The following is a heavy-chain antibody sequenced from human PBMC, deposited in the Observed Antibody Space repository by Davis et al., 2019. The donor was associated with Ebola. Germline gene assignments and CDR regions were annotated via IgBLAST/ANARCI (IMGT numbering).Heavy chain of an antibody. V-gene: IGHV1-18*01. CDR1: GYTFTSYG. CDR2: ISAYNGNT. J-gene: IGHJ5*02. Sequence: ASVKVSCKASGYTFTSYGISWVRQAPGQGLEWMGWISAYNGNTNYAQKLQGRVTMTTDTSTSTAYMELRSLRSDDTAVYYCARGPTTVTTRNWFDPWGQGTLVTVSS. CDR3: ARGPTTVTTRNWFDP. D-gene: IGHD4-17*01.